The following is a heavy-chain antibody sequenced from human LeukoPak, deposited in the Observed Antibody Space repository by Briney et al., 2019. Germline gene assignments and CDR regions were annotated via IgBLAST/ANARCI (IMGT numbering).Heavy chain of an antibody. J-gene: IGHJ4*02. Sequence: SQTLSLTCTVSGGSICSGGYYWSWIRQHPGKGLEWIGYIYYSGSTYYNPSLKSRVTISVDTSKNQFSLKLSSVTAADTAVYYCARVGENGDLYYFDYWGQGTLVTVSS. CDR3: ARVGENGDLYYFDY. CDR1: GGSICSGGYY. CDR2: IYYSGST. D-gene: IGHD4-17*01. V-gene: IGHV4-31*03.